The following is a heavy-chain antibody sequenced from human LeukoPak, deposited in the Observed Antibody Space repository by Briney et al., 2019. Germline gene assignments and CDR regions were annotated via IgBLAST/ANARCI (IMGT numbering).Heavy chain of an antibody. D-gene: IGHD6-6*01. CDR2: IYHSGST. CDR3: ARGGAARLHFQN. Sequence: SETLSLTCAVSGGSISSSNWWSWVRQPPGKGLEWIGEIYHSGSTNYNPSLKSRVTISVDMSKNQFSLNLNSVTAADTAVYYCARGGAARLHFQNWGQGTLVTVSS. CDR1: GGSISSSNW. V-gene: IGHV4-4*02. J-gene: IGHJ1*01.